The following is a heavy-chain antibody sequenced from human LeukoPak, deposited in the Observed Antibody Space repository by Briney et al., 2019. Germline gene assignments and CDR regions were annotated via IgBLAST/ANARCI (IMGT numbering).Heavy chain of an antibody. J-gene: IGHJ5*02. Sequence: GASVKVSCKASGGTFSSYAISWVRQAPGQGLEWMGRIIPILGIANYAQKFQGRVTITADKSTSTAYMELSSLRSEDTAVYYCARDRPYCSSTSCYGHWFDPWGQGTLVTVSS. V-gene: IGHV1-69*04. CDR1: GGTFSSYA. D-gene: IGHD2-2*01. CDR3: ARDRPYCSSTSCYGHWFDP. CDR2: IIPILGIA.